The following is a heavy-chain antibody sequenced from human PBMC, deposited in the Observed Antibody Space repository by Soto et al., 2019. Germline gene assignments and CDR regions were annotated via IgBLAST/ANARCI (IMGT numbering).Heavy chain of an antibody. D-gene: IGHD3-10*01. Sequence: GGSLRLSCAASGFTFSSYAMSWVRQAPGKGLEWVSAISGSGGSTYYADSVKGRFTISRDNSKNTLYLQLNSLRAEDTAVYYCAKLGHGSGSTPYYMDVWGKGTTVTVSS. CDR1: GFTFSSYA. CDR2: ISGSGGST. CDR3: AKLGHGSGSTPYYMDV. J-gene: IGHJ6*03. V-gene: IGHV3-23*01.